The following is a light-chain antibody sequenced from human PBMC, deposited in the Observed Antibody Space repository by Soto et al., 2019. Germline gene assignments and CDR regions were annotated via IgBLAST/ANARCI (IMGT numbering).Light chain of an antibody. Sequence: EIVLTQSPGTLSLSAGERVTLSCRASQSVSSSYLAWYQQKPGQAPRLLIYDASNRATGIPARFSGSGSGTDFTLTISSLEPEDFAVYYCQQRSNWITFGQGTRLEIK. CDR3: QQRSNWIT. J-gene: IGKJ5*01. CDR1: QSVSSSY. V-gene: IGKV3-11*01. CDR2: DAS.